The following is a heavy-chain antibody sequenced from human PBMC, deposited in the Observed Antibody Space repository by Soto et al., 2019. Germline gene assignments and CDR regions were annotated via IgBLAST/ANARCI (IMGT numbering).Heavy chain of an antibody. Sequence: GESLKISCAASGFTFSDYYMSWIRQAPGKGLEWVSYISSSSSYTNYADSVKGRFTISRDNAKNSLYLQMNSLRAEDTAVYYCARVARGSYYFWFDPWGQGTLVTVSS. V-gene: IGHV3-11*06. CDR2: ISSSSSYT. CDR1: GFTFSDYY. D-gene: IGHD1-26*01. J-gene: IGHJ5*02. CDR3: ARVARGSYYFWFDP.